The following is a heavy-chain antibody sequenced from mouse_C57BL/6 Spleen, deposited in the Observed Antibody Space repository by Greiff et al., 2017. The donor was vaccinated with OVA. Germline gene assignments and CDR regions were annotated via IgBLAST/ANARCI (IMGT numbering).Heavy chain of an antibody. CDR3: ARRDYGSSYGYFDY. Sequence: EVKLQQSGPELVKPGASVKIPCKASGYTFTDYNMDWVKQSHGKSLEWIGDINPNNGGTIYNQKFKGKATLTVDKSSSTAYMELRSLTSEDTAVYYCARRDYGSSYGYFDYWGQGTTLTVSS. CDR2: INPNNGGT. CDR1: GYTFTDYN. D-gene: IGHD1-1*01. J-gene: IGHJ2*01. V-gene: IGHV1-18*01.